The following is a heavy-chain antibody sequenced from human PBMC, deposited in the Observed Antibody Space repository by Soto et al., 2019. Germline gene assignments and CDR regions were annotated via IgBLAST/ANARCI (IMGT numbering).Heavy chain of an antibody. CDR2: IYHSGST. Sequence: SETLSLTCAVSGGSSSSSNWWSWVRQPPGKGLEWIGEIYHSGSTNYNPSLKSRVPISVDKSKNQFSLKLSAVTAADTAVYYCARGGEARPLHWFDPWGQGTLVTVSA. D-gene: IGHD6-6*01. J-gene: IGHJ5*02. CDR1: GGSSSSSNW. CDR3: ARGGEARPLHWFDP. V-gene: IGHV4-4*02.